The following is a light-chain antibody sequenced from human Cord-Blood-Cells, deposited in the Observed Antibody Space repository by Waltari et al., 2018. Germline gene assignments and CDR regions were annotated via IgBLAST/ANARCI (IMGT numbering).Light chain of an antibody. CDR3: QQYYSTPHT. Sequence: DIVMTQSPDSLAVSLGERDTINCKSSQRVLFSSNNKNYLAWYQHKPGQPPKLLIYWASTRESGVPDRFSGSGSGTDFTLTISSLQAEDVAVYYCQQYYSTPHTFGQGTKLEIK. CDR2: WAS. V-gene: IGKV4-1*01. J-gene: IGKJ2*01. CDR1: QRVLFSSNNKNY.